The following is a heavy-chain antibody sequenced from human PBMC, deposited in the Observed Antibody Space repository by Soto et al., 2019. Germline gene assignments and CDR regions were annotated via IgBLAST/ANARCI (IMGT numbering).Heavy chain of an antibody. J-gene: IGHJ2*01. CDR1: GFTFSSYG. CDR2: IWYDGSNK. V-gene: IGHV3-33*01. Sequence: QVQLVESGGGVVQPGRSLRLSCAASGFTFSSYGMHWVRQAPGKGLEWVAVIWYDGSNKYYADSVKGRFTISRDNSKNALYLQMNSLRAEDTPVYYCARDGNGPLALADIYWYFDLWGRGTLVTVSS. CDR3: ARDGNGPLALADIYWYFDL. D-gene: IGHD6-19*01.